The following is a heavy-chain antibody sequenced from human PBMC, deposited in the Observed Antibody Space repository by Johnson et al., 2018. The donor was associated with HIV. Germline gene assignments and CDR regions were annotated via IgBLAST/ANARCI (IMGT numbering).Heavy chain of an antibody. V-gene: IGHV3-30*14. CDR1: GFTFSSYA. CDR2: IWYDGTNK. Sequence: QMLLVESGGGVVQPGRSLRLSCSVSGFTFSSYAMHWVRQAPGKGPEWVAVIWYDGTNKYHADSVKGRFTISRDNSKNTLYLQMGSLRAEDMAVYYCARKVVTADDAFDIWGQGTMVTVSS. J-gene: IGHJ3*02. CDR3: ARKVVTADDAFDI. D-gene: IGHD2-21*02.